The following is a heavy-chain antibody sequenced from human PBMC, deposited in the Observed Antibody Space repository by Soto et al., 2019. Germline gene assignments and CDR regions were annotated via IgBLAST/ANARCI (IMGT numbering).Heavy chain of an antibody. V-gene: IGHV3-21*01. CDR2: ISSSSSYI. CDR3: ARDPLYDSSGYAFQH. Sequence: EVQLVESGGGLVKPGGSLRLSCAASGFTFSSYSMNWVRQAPGKGLEWVSSISSSSSYIYYADSVKGRFTISRDNAKNSLYLQMNSLRAEDTAVYYCARDPLYDSSGYAFQHWGQGTLVTVSS. CDR1: GFTFSSYS. J-gene: IGHJ1*01. D-gene: IGHD3-22*01.